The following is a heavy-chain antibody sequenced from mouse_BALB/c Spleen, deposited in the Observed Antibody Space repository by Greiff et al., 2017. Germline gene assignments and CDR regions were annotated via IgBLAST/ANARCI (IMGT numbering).Heavy chain of an antibody. Sequence: EVQLVESGPGLVKPSQSLSLTCTVTGYSITSDYAWNWIRQFPGNKLEWMGYISYSGSTSYNPSLKSRISITRDTSKNQFFLQLNSVTTEDTATYYCARSQLTLYYFDYWGQGTTLTVSS. J-gene: IGHJ2*01. CDR2: ISYSGST. CDR3: ARSQLTLYYFDY. V-gene: IGHV3-2*02. D-gene: IGHD3-3*01. CDR1: GYSITSDYA.